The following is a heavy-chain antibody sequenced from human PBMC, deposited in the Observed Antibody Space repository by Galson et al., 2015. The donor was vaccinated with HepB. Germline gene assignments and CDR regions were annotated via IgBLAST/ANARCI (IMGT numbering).Heavy chain of an antibody. CDR2: ISYDGSNK. D-gene: IGHD3-10*01. CDR1: GFTFSSYA. CDR3: ARDSAPYGSGSYPLSYGMDV. V-gene: IGHV3-30-3*01. J-gene: IGHJ6*02. Sequence: SLRLSCAASGFTFSSYAMHWVRQAPGKGLEWVAVISYDGSNKYYADSVKGRFTISRDNSKNTLYLQMTSLRAEDTAVYYCARDSAPYGSGSYPLSYGMDVWGQGTTVTVSS.